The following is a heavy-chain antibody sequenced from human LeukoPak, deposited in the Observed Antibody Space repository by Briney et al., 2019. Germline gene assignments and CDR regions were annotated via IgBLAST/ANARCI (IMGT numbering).Heavy chain of an antibody. CDR1: GFTFSSYG. CDR2: ISGSGGST. D-gene: IGHD3-22*01. Sequence: GGSLRLSCAASGFTFSSYGMSWVRQAPGKGLEWVSAISGSGGSTYYADSVKGRFTISRDNSKNTLYLQMNSLRAEDTAVYYCAKDQKYYYDSSGYGTFDYWGQGTLVTVSS. J-gene: IGHJ4*02. CDR3: AKDQKYYYDSSGYGTFDY. V-gene: IGHV3-23*01.